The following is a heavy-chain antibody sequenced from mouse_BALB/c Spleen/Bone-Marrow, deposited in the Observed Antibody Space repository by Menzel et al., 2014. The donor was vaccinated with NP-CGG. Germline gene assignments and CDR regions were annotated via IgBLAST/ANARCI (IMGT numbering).Heavy chain of an antibody. CDR2: IDPYNGGT. CDR1: GYSFTDYN. J-gene: IGHJ3*01. Sequence: SGPELVKPGASVKVSCKASGYSFTDYNMYWVKQSHGKSLEWIGCIDPYNGGTSYNQKFKGKAALTVDKSSSTAFMHLNSLTSGDSAVYYCGLNSLLRPFAYWSQGTLVTVSA. D-gene: IGHD1-2*01. V-gene: IGHV1S135*01. CDR3: GLNSLLRPFAY.